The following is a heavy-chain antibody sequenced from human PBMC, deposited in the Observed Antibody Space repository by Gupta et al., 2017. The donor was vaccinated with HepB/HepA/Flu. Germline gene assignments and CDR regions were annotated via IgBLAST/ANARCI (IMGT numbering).Heavy chain of an antibody. CDR1: GFPFGDYG. V-gene: IGHV3-49*05. J-gene: IGHJ2*01. Sequence: EVQLVQSGGGLVKPGRSLRLSCAAPGFPFGDYGMSWFRQAPGKGLQWVGSTVAMAYGGTTEYAASVKGRFVISRDDSKSIAYLQMNSLRSEDTGVYYCARLPPDPWGRGTLVTVSS. CDR2: TVAMAYGGTT. CDR3: ARLPPDP.